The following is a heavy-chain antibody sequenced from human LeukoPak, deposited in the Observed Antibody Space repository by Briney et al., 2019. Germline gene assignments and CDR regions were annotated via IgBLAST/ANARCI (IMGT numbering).Heavy chain of an antibody. CDR3: ARAHTAMVYYFDY. Sequence: GGSLRLSCAASGFTVSSNYMSWVRQAPGKGLEWVSVIYSGGSTYYADSVKGRFTISRDNSKNTLYLQMNSLRAEDTAVYYCARAHTAMVYYFDYWGQGTLVTVSS. CDR1: GFTVSSNY. J-gene: IGHJ4*02. CDR2: IYSGGST. V-gene: IGHV3-53*01. D-gene: IGHD5-18*01.